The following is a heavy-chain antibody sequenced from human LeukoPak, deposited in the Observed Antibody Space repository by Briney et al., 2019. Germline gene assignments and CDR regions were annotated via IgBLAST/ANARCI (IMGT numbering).Heavy chain of an antibody. CDR1: GGSISSSGYY. J-gene: IGHJ4*02. V-gene: IGHV4-39*07. Sequence: PSETLSLTCTVSGGSISSSGYYWGWIRQPPGKGLEWIGSIYYSGSTYYNPSLKSRVTISVDTSKNQFSLKLSSVTAADTAVYYCARDRRYGAWYFDYWGQGTLVTVSS. D-gene: IGHD5-18*01. CDR2: IYYSGST. CDR3: ARDRRYGAWYFDY.